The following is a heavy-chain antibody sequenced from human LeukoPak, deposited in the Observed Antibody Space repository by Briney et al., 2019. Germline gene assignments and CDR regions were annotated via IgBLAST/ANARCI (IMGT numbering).Heavy chain of an antibody. CDR2: ISWNSGSI. CDR1: GFTFDDYA. J-gene: IGHJ3*02. CDR3: ATDTGSGRKNAFDI. Sequence: GGSLRLSCAASGFTFDDYAMHWVRQAPGKGLEWVSGISWNSGSIGYADSVKGRFTISRDNAKNSLYLQMNSLRAEDMALYYCATDTGSGRKNAFDIWGQGTKVTVSS. D-gene: IGHD3-10*01. V-gene: IGHV3-9*03.